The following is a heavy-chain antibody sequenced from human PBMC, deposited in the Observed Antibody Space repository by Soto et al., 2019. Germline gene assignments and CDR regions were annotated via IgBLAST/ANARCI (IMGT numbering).Heavy chain of an antibody. Sequence: QVQLQESGSGLVKPSQTLSLTCTVSGASVNNEDFPWSWIRRTPGKGLEWIGYIFQTGIIYYNPSLKSRVVISVDRSTDLFSLNLTSVTAADTAVYYCARDAGASSNAFDVWGQGTMVTVSP. CDR2: IFQTGII. CDR1: GASVNNEDFP. J-gene: IGHJ3*01. D-gene: IGHD6-6*01. V-gene: IGHV4-30-2*01. CDR3: ARDAGASSNAFDV.